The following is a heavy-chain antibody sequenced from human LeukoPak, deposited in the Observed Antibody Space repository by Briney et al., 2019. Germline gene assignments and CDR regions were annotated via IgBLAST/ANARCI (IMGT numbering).Heavy chain of an antibody. CDR1: GFTFSSYS. J-gene: IGHJ4*02. D-gene: IGHD1-26*01. CDR3: ARGRKWELHLFYYFDY. V-gene: IGHV3-20*04. CDR2: INWNGGST. Sequence: GGSLRLSCAASGFTFSSYSMNWVRQAPGKGLEWVSGINWNGGSTGYADSVKGRFTISRDNAKNSLYLQMNSLRAEDTALYYCARGRKWELHLFYYFDYWGQGTLVTVSS.